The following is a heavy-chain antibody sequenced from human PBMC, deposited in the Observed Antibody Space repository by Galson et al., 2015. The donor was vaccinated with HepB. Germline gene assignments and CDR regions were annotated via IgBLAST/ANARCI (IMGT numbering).Heavy chain of an antibody. CDR3: ASRQYYFRSGAWYHVSDY. J-gene: IGHJ4*02. Sequence: SGAEVKKPGESLRISCKASGYSFTAFWITWVRHIPGKGLEWMGRIDPSDSYTAYSPSFQGHVTISADKSVTTAYLQFSSLKASDTAIYYCASRQYYFRSGAWYHVSDYWGQGTLVTVSS. D-gene: IGHD3-10*01. V-gene: IGHV5-10-1*01. CDR2: IDPSDSYT. CDR1: GYSFTAFW.